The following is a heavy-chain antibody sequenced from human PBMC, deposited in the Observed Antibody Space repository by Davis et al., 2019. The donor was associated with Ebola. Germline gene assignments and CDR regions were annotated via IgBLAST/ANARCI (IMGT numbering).Heavy chain of an antibody. J-gene: IGHJ4*02. D-gene: IGHD2-15*01. CDR3: AIPDCSGANCYSVYIKN. CDR2: IKQDGSEK. Sequence: GESLKISCAASGFTFSSYAMSWVRQAPGKGLEWVANIKQDGSEKYYVDSVKGRFTISRDNSNNLLYLQMNSLRAEDTAVYYCAIPDCSGANCYSVYIKNWGQGTLVTVSS. CDR1: GFTFSSYA. V-gene: IGHV3-7*01.